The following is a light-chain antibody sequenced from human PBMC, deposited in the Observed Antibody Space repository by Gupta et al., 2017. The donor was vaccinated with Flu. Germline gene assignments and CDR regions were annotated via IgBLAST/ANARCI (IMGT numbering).Light chain of an antibody. Sequence: SYVLTQPPSVSLAPGPTARIPCGGNNIGSKRVHWYQQKPGQAPVLVVYDDSDRPSGIPERFSGSKSGDTATLTISRVEDGDEADYYCQVWDSGSRIFGGGTKLTVL. V-gene: IGLV3-21*02. J-gene: IGLJ2*01. CDR2: DDS. CDR1: NIGSKR. CDR3: QVWDSGSRI.